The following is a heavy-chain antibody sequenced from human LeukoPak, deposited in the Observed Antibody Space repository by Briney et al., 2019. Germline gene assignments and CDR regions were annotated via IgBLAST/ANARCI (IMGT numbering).Heavy chain of an antibody. D-gene: IGHD6-19*01. CDR3: ARDLLDSSGCLAY. V-gene: IGHV1-2*02. CDR2: INPDSGGT. CDR1: GYTFTGYY. Sequence: ASVKVSCKTSGYTFTGYYMHWVRQAPGQGLKWMGWINPDSGGTNYAQKFQGRATMTRDTSISTVYIEVSRLRSDDTAVYYCARDLLDSSGCLAYWGQGTLVTVSS. J-gene: IGHJ4*02.